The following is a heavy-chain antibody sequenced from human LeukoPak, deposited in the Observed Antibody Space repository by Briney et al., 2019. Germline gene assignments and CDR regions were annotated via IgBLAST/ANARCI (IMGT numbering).Heavy chain of an antibody. V-gene: IGHV3-20*04. D-gene: IGHD7-27*01. J-gene: IGHJ4*02. Sequence: GGSLRLSCAASGFTFDDYGMSWVRQAPGKGLEWVSGINWNGGSTGYADFVKGRFTISRDNAKNSLYLQMNSLRAEDTALYYCARGGRNWGIYYFDYWGQGTLVTVSS. CDR2: INWNGGST. CDR3: ARGGRNWGIYYFDY. CDR1: GFTFDDYG.